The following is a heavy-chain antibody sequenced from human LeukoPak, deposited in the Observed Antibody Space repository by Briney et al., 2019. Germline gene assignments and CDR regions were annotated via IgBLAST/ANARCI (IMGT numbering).Heavy chain of an antibody. V-gene: IGHV3-23*01. Sequence: PGASLRLSCAASGFTFSSYGMNWVRQAPGKGLEWVSGISGSGGSSGGSTYYADSVKGRFTISRDNSKNMLYLQMNSLRAEDTAVYYCAKGRWNFDYWGQGSLVTVSS. CDR3: AKGRWNFDY. CDR2: ISGSGGSSGGST. D-gene: IGHD1-1*01. J-gene: IGHJ4*02. CDR1: GFTFSSYG.